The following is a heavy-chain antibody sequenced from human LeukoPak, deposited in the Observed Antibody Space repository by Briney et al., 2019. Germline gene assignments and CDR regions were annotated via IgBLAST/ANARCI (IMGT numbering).Heavy chain of an antibody. CDR1: GXTVSSNY. Sequence: GGSLRLSWAASGXTVSSNYMSWVRQAPGKGLEWVSVIYSGGSTYYADSVKGRFTISRDNSKNTLYLQMNSLRAEDTAVYYCAATLYGSGSYGGFDYWGQGTLVTVSS. D-gene: IGHD3-10*01. CDR3: AATLYGSGSYGGFDY. CDR2: IYSGGST. V-gene: IGHV3-53*01. J-gene: IGHJ4*02.